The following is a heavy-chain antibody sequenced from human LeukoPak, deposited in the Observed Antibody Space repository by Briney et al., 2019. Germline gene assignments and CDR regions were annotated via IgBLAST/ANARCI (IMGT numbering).Heavy chain of an antibody. CDR3: ARLVGEFNYFDY. V-gene: IGHV4-34*01. J-gene: IGHJ4*02. CDR2: INHSGST. D-gene: IGHD4-17*01. CDR1: GGSFSGYY. Sequence: SETLSLTCAVYGGSFSGYYWSWIRQPPGKGLEWIGEINHSGSTNYNPSLKSRVTISVDTSKNQFSLMLSSVTAADMALYYCARLVGEFNYFDYWGQGTLVTVSS.